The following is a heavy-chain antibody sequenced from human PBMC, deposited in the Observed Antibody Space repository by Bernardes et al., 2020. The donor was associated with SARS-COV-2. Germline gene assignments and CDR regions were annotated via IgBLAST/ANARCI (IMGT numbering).Heavy chain of an antibody. V-gene: IGHV3-23*01. Sequence: GGSLRLSRSASGLTFSLYAMGWVRQAPGRGLQWISSIVGSGETAFYADSVKGRFIISRDNSNNNLYLQMSGLTADDTAVYFCAKDDATHDFWSGGFDNYYPMDAWGQGTAVTVSS. J-gene: IGHJ6*02. D-gene: IGHD3-3*01. CDR1: GLTFSLYA. CDR2: IVGSGETA. CDR3: AKDDATHDFWSGGFDNYYPMDA.